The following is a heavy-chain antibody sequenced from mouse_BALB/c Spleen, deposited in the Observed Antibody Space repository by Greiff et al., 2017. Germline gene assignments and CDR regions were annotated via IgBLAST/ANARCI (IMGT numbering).Heavy chain of an antibody. D-gene: IGHD1-2*01. CDR2: ISSGGSYT. J-gene: IGHJ1*01. CDR1: GFTFSSYA. Sequence: EVQLVESGGGLVKPGGSLKLSCAASGFTFSSYAMSWVRQSPEKRLEWVAEISSGGSYTYYPDTVTGRFTISRDNAKNTLYLEMSSLRSEDTAMYYCAREALRLRYFDVWGAGTTVTVSS. CDR3: AREALRLRYFDV. V-gene: IGHV5-9-4*01.